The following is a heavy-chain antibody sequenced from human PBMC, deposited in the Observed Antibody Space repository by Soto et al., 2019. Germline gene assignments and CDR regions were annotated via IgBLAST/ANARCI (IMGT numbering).Heavy chain of an antibody. Sequence: PSETLSLTCTVSGGSVSSGSYYWSWIRQPPGKGLEWIGYIYYSGSTNYNPSLKSRVTISVDTFKNQFSLKLSSVTAADTDVYYCARDRVDTAMVNYYYGMDVWGQGTTVTVSS. D-gene: IGHD5-18*01. CDR1: GGSVSSGSYY. V-gene: IGHV4-61*01. J-gene: IGHJ6*02. CDR2: IYYSGST. CDR3: ARDRVDTAMVNYYYGMDV.